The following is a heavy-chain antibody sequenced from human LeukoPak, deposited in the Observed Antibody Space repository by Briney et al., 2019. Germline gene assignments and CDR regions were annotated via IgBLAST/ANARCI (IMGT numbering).Heavy chain of an antibody. CDR3: ATPRNDILSGLHYYYGMDV. CDR2: IGNSGST. CDR1: GFPLCVYH. V-gene: IGHV3-69-1*01. Sequence: GGSLRLSCATSGFPLCVYHVNGVREAPEGGLECVSYIGNSGSTNNADYVRSPFSTSREITENSVYLQIRRLRDDDTAVYYCATPRNDILSGLHYYYGMDVWGQGTTVTVSS. J-gene: IGHJ6*02. D-gene: IGHD3-9*01.